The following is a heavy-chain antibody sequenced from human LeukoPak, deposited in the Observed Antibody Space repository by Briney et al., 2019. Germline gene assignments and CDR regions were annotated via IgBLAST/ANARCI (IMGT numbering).Heavy chain of an antibody. J-gene: IGHJ6*03. Sequence: ASVKVSCKASGYTFTSYGISWVRQAPGQGLEWMGWISAYNGNTNYAQKLQGGVTMTTDTSTSTAYMELRSLRSDDTAVYYCARVRAAADVYYYYYYMDVWGKGTTVTVSS. D-gene: IGHD6-13*01. V-gene: IGHV1-18*01. CDR1: GYTFTSYG. CDR3: ARVRAAADVYYYYYYMDV. CDR2: ISAYNGNT.